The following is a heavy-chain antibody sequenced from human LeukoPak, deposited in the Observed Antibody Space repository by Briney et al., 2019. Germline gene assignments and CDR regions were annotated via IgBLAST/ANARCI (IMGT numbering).Heavy chain of an antibody. Sequence: ASVKVSCKASGXTFNIYGIGWVRQAPGQGLEWMGWISAYNGNTNYAQKLQGRVTMTTDTSTSTAYMELRSLRSDDTAVYYCARGGYSYGYMGYFDYWGQGTLVTVSS. V-gene: IGHV1-18*01. CDR3: ARGGYSYGYMGYFDY. CDR1: GXTFNIYG. D-gene: IGHD5-18*01. J-gene: IGHJ4*02. CDR2: ISAYNGNT.